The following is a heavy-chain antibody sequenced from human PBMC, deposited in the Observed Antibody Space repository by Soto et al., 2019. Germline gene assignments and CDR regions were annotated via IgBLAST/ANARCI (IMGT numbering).Heavy chain of an antibody. CDR1: GGTFSSYT. Sequence: SVKVSCKASGGTFSSYTISWVRQAPGQGLEWMGRIIPILGIANYAQKFQGRVTITADKSTSTAYMELSSLRSEDTAVYYCARDTCSSTSCYDYYYYYGMDVWGQGTTVTVSS. D-gene: IGHD2-2*01. V-gene: IGHV1-69*04. J-gene: IGHJ6*02. CDR3: ARDTCSSTSCYDYYYYYGMDV. CDR2: IIPILGIA.